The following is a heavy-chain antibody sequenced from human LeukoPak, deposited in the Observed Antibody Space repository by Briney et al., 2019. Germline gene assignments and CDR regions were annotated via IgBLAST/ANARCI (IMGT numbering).Heavy chain of an antibody. CDR3: ARDVWGDRDSYFDY. CDR1: GFTFNTYW. Sequence: GGSLRLSCAASGFTFNTYWMHWVRQDAGKGLVWVARINTDGRSTSYADSVKGRFTLSRDNAKNTLYLQMNSLRVEDTAVYFCARDVWGDRDSYFDYWGQGTLVTVSS. J-gene: IGHJ4*02. V-gene: IGHV3-74*01. D-gene: IGHD2-21*01. CDR2: INTDGRST.